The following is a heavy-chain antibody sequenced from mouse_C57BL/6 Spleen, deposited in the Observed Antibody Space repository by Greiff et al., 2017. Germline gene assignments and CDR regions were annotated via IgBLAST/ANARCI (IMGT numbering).Heavy chain of an antibody. V-gene: IGHV1-18*01. CDR3: ARYDYVLYAMDY. Sequence: VQLQQSGPELVKPGASVKIPCKASGYTFTDYNMDWVKQSHGKSLEWIGDINPNNGGTIYNQKFKGKATLTVDKSSSTAYMELRSLTSEDTAVYYCARYDYVLYAMDYGGQGTSVTVSS. CDR1: GYTFTDYN. D-gene: IGHD2-4*01. J-gene: IGHJ4*01. CDR2: INPNNGGT.